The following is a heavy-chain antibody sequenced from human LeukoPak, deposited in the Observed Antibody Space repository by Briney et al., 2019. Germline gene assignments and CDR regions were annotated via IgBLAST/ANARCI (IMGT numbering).Heavy chain of an antibody. D-gene: IGHD4-11*01. CDR3: AKKMSKATTYFDH. Sequence: TGGSLRLSCAASGFTFSSYGMRGVRQAPGKGLEWVAVIRYDGSNTYYTDSVKGRFTISRDNSKNTLNLQMNNLRAEDTGVYYCAKKMSKATTYFDHWGQGTLVTVSS. J-gene: IGHJ4*02. CDR2: IRYDGSNT. V-gene: IGHV3-30*02. CDR1: GFTFSSYG.